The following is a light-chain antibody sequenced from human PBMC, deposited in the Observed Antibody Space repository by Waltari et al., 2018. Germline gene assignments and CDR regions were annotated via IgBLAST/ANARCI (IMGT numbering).Light chain of an antibody. CDR3: QQYNSWPPVYT. J-gene: IGKJ2*01. Sequence: ETVMTQSPGPLSVSLGEGATLSCRASQSVSTNVAWYQQKPGQAPRLLIYAASTRATGIPARFSGSGSGTEFTLTISSMQSEDFAVYYCQQYNSWPPVYTFGQGTKLEIK. V-gene: IGKV3-15*01. CDR2: AAS. CDR1: QSVSTN.